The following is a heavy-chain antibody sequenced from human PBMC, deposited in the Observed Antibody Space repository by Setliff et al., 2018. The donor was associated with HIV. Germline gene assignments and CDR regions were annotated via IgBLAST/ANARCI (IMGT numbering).Heavy chain of an antibody. CDR1: GFSLITSGVG. Sequence: SGPTLVNPTQTLSLTCTFSGFSLITSGVGVGWIRQPPGKALEWLALIYWNDDKRYSPSLKSRLTIRKDASKNQVVLTMTKMDPVDTGTYYCAHTTSFDFWTPGPMYVWGKGTTVTVSS. CDR3: AHTTSFDFWTPGPMYV. J-gene: IGHJ6*03. CDR2: IYWNDDK. D-gene: IGHD3-3*01. V-gene: IGHV2-5*01.